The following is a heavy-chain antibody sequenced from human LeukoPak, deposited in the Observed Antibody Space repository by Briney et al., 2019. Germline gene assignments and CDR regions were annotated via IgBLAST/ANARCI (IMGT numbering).Heavy chain of an antibody. V-gene: IGHV3-33*08. CDR1: GFTFSSYW. CDR3: AREAYDSSGLDY. J-gene: IGHJ4*02. CDR2: IWYDGSNK. Sequence: GGSLRLSCAASGFTFSSYWMSWVRQAPGKGLEWVAVIWYDGSNKYYADSVKGRFTISRDNSKNTLYLQMNSLRAEDTAVYYCAREAYDSSGLDYWGQGTLVTVSS. D-gene: IGHD3-22*01.